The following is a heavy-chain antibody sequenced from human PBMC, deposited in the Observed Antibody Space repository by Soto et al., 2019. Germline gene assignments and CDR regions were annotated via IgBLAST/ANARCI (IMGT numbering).Heavy chain of an antibody. CDR2: INPNSGGT. V-gene: IGHV1-2*04. J-gene: IGHJ5*02. CDR1: GYTFTGYY. CDR3: AIDRYRYNWNYVWFDP. D-gene: IGHD1-7*01. Sequence: ASVKVSCKASGYTFTGYYMHWVRQAPGQGLEWMGWINPNSGGTNYAQKFQGWVTMTRDTSISTAYMELSRLRSDDTAVYYCAIDRYRYNWNYVWFDPWGQGTLVTVSS.